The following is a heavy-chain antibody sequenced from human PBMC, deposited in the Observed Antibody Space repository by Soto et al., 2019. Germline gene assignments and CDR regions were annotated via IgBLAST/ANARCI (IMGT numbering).Heavy chain of an antibody. CDR2: ISSSSSTI. CDR3: ARDGSGSYYLPLGNWFDP. CDR1: GFTFSSYS. V-gene: IGHV3-48*01. Sequence: EVQLVESGGGLVQPGGSLRLSCAASGFTFSSYSMNWVRQAPGKGLEWVSYISSSSSTIYYADSVKGRFTISRDNAKNSLYLQTNSLRAEDTAVYYCARDGSGSYYLPLGNWFDPWGQGTLVTVSS. J-gene: IGHJ5*02. D-gene: IGHD3-10*01.